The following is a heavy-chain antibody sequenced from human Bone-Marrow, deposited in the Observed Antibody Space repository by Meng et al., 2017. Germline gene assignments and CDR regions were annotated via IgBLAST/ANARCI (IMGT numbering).Heavy chain of an antibody. J-gene: IGHJ2*01. CDR2: INHSGST. CDR1: GGSFSDYY. Sequence: QGQIQTWGEGLLKPSDTLSLPFVVSGGSFSDYYWSWIRQPPGKGLEWIGEINHSGSTNYNPSLESRATISVDTSQNNLSLKLSSVTAADTAVYYCARGRVTTVTTPNWYFDLWGRGTLVTVSS. V-gene: IGHV4-34*01. CDR3: ARGRVTTVTTPNWYFDL. D-gene: IGHD4-17*01.